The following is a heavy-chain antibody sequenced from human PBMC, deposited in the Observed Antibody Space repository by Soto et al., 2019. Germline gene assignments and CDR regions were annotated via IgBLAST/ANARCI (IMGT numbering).Heavy chain of an antibody. Sequence: VQLVESGGGVVQPGRSLRLSCAASGFTFSDYAMHWVRQAPGKGLEWVAVVSHDGRNTHYADSVKGRFTISRDSSKNTVSLEKTSPRAGDTAVYFLAKGGRQWLVTSDFNYWGQGALVTVSS. CDR3: AKGGRQWLVTSDFNY. V-gene: IGHV3-30*18. D-gene: IGHD6-19*01. CDR1: GFTFSDYA. CDR2: VSHDGRNT. J-gene: IGHJ4*02.